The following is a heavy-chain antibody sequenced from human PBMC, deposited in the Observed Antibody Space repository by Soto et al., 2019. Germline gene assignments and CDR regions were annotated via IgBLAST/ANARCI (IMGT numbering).Heavy chain of an antibody. CDR3: AKSLSRHFYGMEV. Sequence: EVQLLESGGGLVQPGGSLRLSCSASGVTFSSYAMSWVRQAPGKGLEWVSAISGSGGSTYYADSVKGRVTITRDTSNNTRYLQMNSLRAEATAVYYCAKSLSRHFYGMEVWGQGTTVTVSS. V-gene: IGHV3-23*01. CDR2: ISGSGGST. CDR1: GVTFSSYA. J-gene: IGHJ6*02.